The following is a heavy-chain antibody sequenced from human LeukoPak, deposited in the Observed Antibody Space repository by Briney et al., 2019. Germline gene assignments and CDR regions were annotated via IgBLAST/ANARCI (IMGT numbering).Heavy chain of an antibody. D-gene: IGHD2-21*01. V-gene: IGHV7-4-1*02. Sequence: GASVKVSCKPSGYTFTRKAMNWMGQAPGKGLEWVGWINTKTGIPTYGQGFTGRFVFSLDTSVSTAYLQINSLRTEDTAVYYCARGGGGGIIWGQGTTVTVSS. CDR1: GYTFTRKA. CDR2: INTKTGIP. CDR3: ARGGGGGII. J-gene: IGHJ6*02.